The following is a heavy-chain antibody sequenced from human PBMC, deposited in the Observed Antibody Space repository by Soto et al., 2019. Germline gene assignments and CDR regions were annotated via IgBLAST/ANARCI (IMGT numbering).Heavy chain of an antibody. CDR1: GGSISIGGYS. Sequence: TLSLPCAVSGGSISIGGYSWSWIRQPPGKGLEGIGEINHSGSTNYNPSLKSRVTISVDTSKNQFSLNLNSVTAADTAVYYCARVRAHFSALTGFFDYWGQGTLVTVSS. D-gene: IGHD3-9*01. CDR3: ARVRAHFSALTGFFDY. J-gene: IGHJ4*02. CDR2: INHSGST. V-gene: IGHV4-30-2*01.